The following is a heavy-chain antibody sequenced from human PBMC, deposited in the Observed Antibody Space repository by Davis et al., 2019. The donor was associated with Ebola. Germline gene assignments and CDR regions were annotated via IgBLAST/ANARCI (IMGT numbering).Heavy chain of an antibody. CDR1: GGSISSYY. CDR3: ARGRGSVRAFDI. V-gene: IGHV4-59*08. D-gene: IGHD3-10*01. Sequence: MPSETLSLTCTVSGGSISSYYWSWIRQPPGKGLEWIGYIYYSGSTNYNPSLKSRVTTSVDTSNNQFSLKLSSVTAADTAVYYCARGRGSVRAFDIWGQGTMVTVSS. CDR2: IYYSGST. J-gene: IGHJ3*02.